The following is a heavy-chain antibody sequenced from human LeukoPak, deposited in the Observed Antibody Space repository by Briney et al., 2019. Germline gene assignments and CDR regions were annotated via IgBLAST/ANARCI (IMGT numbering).Heavy chain of an antibody. D-gene: IGHD3-22*01. CDR3: VRLGIVGLDQNWFDP. V-gene: IGHV4-39*07. CDR2: IYYSGST. CDR1: GGSISNSPYY. Sequence: SETLSLTCTVSGGSISNSPYYWGWIRQPPGKGLEWIGNIYYSGSTYYNPSLKSRVTISVDTSKNQFSLRLTSVTAADTAVYYCVRLGIVGLDQNWFDPWGQGTLVTVSS. J-gene: IGHJ5*02.